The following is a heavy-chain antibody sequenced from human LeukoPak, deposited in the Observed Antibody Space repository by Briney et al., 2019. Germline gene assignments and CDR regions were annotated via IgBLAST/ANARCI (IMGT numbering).Heavy chain of an antibody. D-gene: IGHD6-19*01. CDR2: ISYDGSNK. V-gene: IGHV3-30*18. J-gene: IGHJ3*02. CDR1: GFTSSSYG. Sequence: GRSLRLSCAASGFTSSSYGMHWVRQAPGKGLEWVAVISYDGSNKYYADSVKGRFTISRDNSKNTLYLQMNSLRAEDTAVYYCAKAPGIAVPDIWGQGTMVTVSS. CDR3: AKAPGIAVPDI.